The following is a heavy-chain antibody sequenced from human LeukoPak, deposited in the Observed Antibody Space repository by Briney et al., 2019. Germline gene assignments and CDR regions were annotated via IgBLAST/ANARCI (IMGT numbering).Heavy chain of an antibody. D-gene: IGHD2-15*01. CDR3: TRHPAEGDY. V-gene: IGHV3-11*03. Sequence: PGGSLRLSFAASGFTFIDFYMSWIRQAPGKGLESVSYISGSSSNTNYADSVKGRFTISRDNAKNSLYLQMNSLRAEDTAVYYCTRHPAEGDYWGQGTLVTVSS. CDR2: ISGSSSNT. CDR1: GFTFIDFY. J-gene: IGHJ4*02.